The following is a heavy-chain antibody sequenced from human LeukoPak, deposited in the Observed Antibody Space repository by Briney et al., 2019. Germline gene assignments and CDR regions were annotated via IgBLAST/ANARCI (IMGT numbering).Heavy chain of an antibody. CDR3: ATALTAIKTGFEA. CDR2: INTNTGNP. Sequence: GASVRVSCKASGYAFTTYGMNWVRLGPGQGLEWMGWINTNTGNPTYAQDFTGRFVFTLDTSVSTAYPQISSLKAEDTAVYYCATALTAIKTGFEAWGQGTLVTVSS. J-gene: IGHJ5*02. V-gene: IGHV7-4-1*02. D-gene: IGHD4/OR15-4a*01. CDR1: GYAFTTYG.